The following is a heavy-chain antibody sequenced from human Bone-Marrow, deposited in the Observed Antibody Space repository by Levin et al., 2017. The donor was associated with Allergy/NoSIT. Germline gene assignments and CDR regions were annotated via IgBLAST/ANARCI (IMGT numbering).Heavy chain of an antibody. CDR2: TYYRSKWYN. V-gene: IGHV6-1*01. Sequence: SQTLSLTCAISGDSVSTNNAAWNWIRQSPSRGLEWLGRTYYRSKWYNDYAVSVKSRITINPDTSKNWFSLQLNSVTPEDTAVYYCAREGEYNSAWRELDSWGQGTLVIVSS. CDR3: AREGEYNSAWRELDS. J-gene: IGHJ4*02. D-gene: IGHD3-16*01. CDR1: GDSVSTNNAA.